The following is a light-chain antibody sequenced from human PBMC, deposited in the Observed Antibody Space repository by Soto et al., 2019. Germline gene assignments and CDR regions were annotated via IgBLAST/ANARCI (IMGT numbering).Light chain of an antibody. CDR3: QQYNNWPPIT. CDR2: DTS. J-gene: IGKJ5*01. CDR1: QSVTNN. Sequence: DIALTQSPGTLSLSPGERATLSCRASQSVTNNQFAWFRQKPGQAPRLLIYDTSTRATGIPARFSGSGSGTEFTLTISSLQSEDFAVYYCQQYNNWPPITFGQGTRLEIK. V-gene: IGKV3-15*01.